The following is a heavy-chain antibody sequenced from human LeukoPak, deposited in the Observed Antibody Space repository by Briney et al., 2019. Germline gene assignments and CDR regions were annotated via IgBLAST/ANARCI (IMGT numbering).Heavy chain of an antibody. J-gene: IGHJ4*02. Sequence: ASVKVSCRASGYTFTSYGISWVRQAPGQGLEWMGWISPYNGNTKYAQKVQGRVTMTTDTSTSTAYMELRSLRSDDTAVYYCARDQTQIWFGEGLWYFDYWGQGTLVTVSS. CDR2: ISPYNGNT. CDR3: ARDQTQIWFGEGLWYFDY. CDR1: GYTFTSYG. V-gene: IGHV1-18*01. D-gene: IGHD3-10*01.